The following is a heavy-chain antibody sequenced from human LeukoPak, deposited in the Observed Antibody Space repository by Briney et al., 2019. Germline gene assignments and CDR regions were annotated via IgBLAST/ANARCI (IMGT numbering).Heavy chain of an antibody. J-gene: IGHJ1*01. CDR1: GGSFSGYY. CDR3: ARGIFRQYCSSTSCYTRSEYFQH. CDR2: ISHSGST. Sequence: SETLSLTCAVFGGSFSGYYWNWIRQPPGKGLEWIGEISHSGSTNYNPSLKSRVTISVDTSKNQFSLKLSSVTAADTAVYYFARGIFRQYCSSTSCYTRSEYFQHWGQGTLVTVSS. D-gene: IGHD2-2*02. V-gene: IGHV4-34*01.